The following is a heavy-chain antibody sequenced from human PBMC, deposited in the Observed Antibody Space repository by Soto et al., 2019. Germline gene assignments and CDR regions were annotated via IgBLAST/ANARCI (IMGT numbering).Heavy chain of an antibody. Sequence: GGSLRLSCAASGFTFSSYGMHWVRQAPGKGLEWVAVIWYDGSNKYYADSVKGRFTISRDNSKNTLYLQMNSLRADDTAVYYCARDLLYIAAAGTGGGYYYGMDVWGQGTTVTVSS. CDR1: GFTFSSYG. D-gene: IGHD6-13*01. V-gene: IGHV3-33*01. J-gene: IGHJ6*02. CDR3: ARDLLYIAAAGTGGGYYYGMDV. CDR2: IWYDGSNK.